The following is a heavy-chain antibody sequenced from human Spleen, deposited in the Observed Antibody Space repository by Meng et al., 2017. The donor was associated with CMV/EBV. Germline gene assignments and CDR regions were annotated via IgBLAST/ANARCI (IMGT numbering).Heavy chain of an antibody. Sequence: GGSLRLSCAASGFPLNNYWMSWVRQAPGKGLEWVSTMYYGASGTYYADSVKGRFTVSRDNSKNTLYLQMDSLRAEDTALYYCASIVVNDAFDLWGQGTMVTVSS. J-gene: IGHJ3*01. CDR1: GFPLNNYW. V-gene: IGHV3-23*05. CDR2: MYYGASGT. CDR3: ASIVVNDAFDL. D-gene: IGHD2-21*01.